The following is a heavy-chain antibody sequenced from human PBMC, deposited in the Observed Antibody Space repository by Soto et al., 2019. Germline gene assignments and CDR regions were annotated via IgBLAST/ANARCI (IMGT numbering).Heavy chain of an antibody. D-gene: IGHD3-16*01. CDR3: AGNPPLTRGNGMDV. Sequence: EVQLVESGGGLVQPGGSLRLSCAASGFTFSSYWMSWVRQAPGKGLEWVANMKQDGIEKYYVDSVKGRFTISRDNAKKSPYLEMNRPGAEETAVYFFAGNPPLTRGNGMDVWGQGTTVTVSS. CDR2: MKQDGIEK. J-gene: IGHJ6*02. CDR1: GFTFSSYW. V-gene: IGHV3-7*03.